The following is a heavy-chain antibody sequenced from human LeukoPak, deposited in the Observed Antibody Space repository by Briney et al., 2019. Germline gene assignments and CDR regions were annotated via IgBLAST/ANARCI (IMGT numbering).Heavy chain of an antibody. Sequence: ASVQVSCKASGYTFTCYYMHWVRQAPGQGLEWMGWINPNSGGTNYAQKLQGRVTMTRDTSISTAYMELSRLRSDDTAVYYCARERRIYGDYGTYYYGMDVWGQGTTVTVSS. CDR1: GYTFTCYY. CDR2: INPNSGGT. V-gene: IGHV1-2*02. CDR3: ARERRIYGDYGTYYYGMDV. D-gene: IGHD4-17*01. J-gene: IGHJ6*02.